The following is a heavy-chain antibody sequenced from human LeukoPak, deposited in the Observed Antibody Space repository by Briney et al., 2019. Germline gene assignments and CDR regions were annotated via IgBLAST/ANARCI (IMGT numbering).Heavy chain of an antibody. D-gene: IGHD3-22*01. CDR3: TRSTISYYYDSSAEGGFDY. CDR2: IRSKANSYAT. CDR1: GFTFSGSA. J-gene: IGHJ4*02. V-gene: IGHV3-73*01. Sequence: PGGSLRLSCAASGFTFSGSAMHWVRQASGKGLEWVGRIRSKANSYATAYAASVKGRFTISRDDSKNTAYLQMNSLKTEDTAVYYCTRSTISYYYDSSAEGGFDYWGQGTLVTVSS.